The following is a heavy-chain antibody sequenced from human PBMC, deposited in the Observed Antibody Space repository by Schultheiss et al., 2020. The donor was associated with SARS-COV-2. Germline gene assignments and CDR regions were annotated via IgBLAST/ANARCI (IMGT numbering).Heavy chain of an antibody. D-gene: IGHD3-10*01. CDR2: INPNSGGT. Sequence: ASVKVSCKASGGTFSSYAISWVRQAPGQGLEWMGWINPNSGGTNYAQKFQGRVTITRDTSASTAYMELSSLRSEDTAVYYCARSYGSGSYWSWFDPWGQGTLVTVSS. CDR1: GGTFSSYA. V-gene: IGHV1-3*01. J-gene: IGHJ5*02. CDR3: ARSYGSGSYWSWFDP.